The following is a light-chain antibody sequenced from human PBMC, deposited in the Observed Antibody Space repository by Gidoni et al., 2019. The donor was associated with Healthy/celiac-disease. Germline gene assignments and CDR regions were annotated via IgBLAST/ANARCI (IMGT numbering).Light chain of an antibody. CDR1: QSVTSY. J-gene: IGKJ4*01. V-gene: IGKV3-11*01. Sequence: IVLTQSPATLPLSPGERATPSCRASQSVTSYLDWDQEKPGQAPRLLIYDASNSATGIPARFSGNGSGKDFTLTISSLEPEDFAVYYCQQRSNWPFTFGGGTKVEIK. CDR2: DAS. CDR3: QQRSNWPFT.